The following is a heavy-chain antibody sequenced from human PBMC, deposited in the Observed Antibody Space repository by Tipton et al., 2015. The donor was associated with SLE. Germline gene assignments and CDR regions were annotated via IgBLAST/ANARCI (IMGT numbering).Heavy chain of an antibody. J-gene: IGHJ5*02. CDR2: IYYSGST. CDR3: ARVAAAVPGWFDP. CDR1: GGSISSYY. D-gene: IGHD6-13*01. Sequence: LRLSCTVSGGSISSYYWSWIRQPPGKGLEWIGYIYYSGSTNYNPPLKSRVTISVDTSKNQFSLKLSSVTAADTAVYYCARVAAAVPGWFDPWGQGTLVTVSS. V-gene: IGHV4-59*08.